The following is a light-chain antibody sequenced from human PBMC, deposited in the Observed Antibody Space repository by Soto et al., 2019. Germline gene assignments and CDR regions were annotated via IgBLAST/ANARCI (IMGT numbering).Light chain of an antibody. CDR3: SSYAGSNNLI. J-gene: IGLJ2*01. Sequence: QSALTQPPSASGSPGQSVTTSCTGTSSDVGGYHYVSWYQQHPGKAPKLMIYEVTKRPSGVPDRFSGSKSGNTASLTVSGLQADDEADYYCSSYAGSNNLIFGGGTKLTVL. V-gene: IGLV2-8*01. CDR1: SSDVGGYHY. CDR2: EVT.